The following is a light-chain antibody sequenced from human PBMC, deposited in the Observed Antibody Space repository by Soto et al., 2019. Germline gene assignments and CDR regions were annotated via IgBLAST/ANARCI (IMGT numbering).Light chain of an antibody. V-gene: IGKV4-1*01. CDR2: WAS. CDR3: QQYYSSPWT. J-gene: IGKJ1*01. Sequence: DIVMTQSPDSLAVSLGERATINCKSSRGVLYSSDNKNHLAWYQQKPGQPPRLLIYWASTRESGVPDRFSGSGSGTDFTLTISSLQAEDVAVYYCQQYYSSPWTFGQGTKVEIK. CDR1: RGVLYSSDNKNH.